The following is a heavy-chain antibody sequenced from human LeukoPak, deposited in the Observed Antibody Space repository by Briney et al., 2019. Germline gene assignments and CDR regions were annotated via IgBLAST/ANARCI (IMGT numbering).Heavy chain of an antibody. CDR2: IWYDASNK. CDR1: GFTFSSHG. Sequence: GGSLRLSCAASGFTFSSHGMHWVRQAPGKGLEWGAVIWYDASNKYYADSVKGRFTVSRDNSKNTLYLQMDSLRAEDTAMYYCARNLRKYGSNSEYFDYWGQGTVVTVSS. D-gene: IGHD4-23*01. CDR3: ARNLRKYGSNSEYFDY. V-gene: IGHV3-33*01. J-gene: IGHJ4*02.